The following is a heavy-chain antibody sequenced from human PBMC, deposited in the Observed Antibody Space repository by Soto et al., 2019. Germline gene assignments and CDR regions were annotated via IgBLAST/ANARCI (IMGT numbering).Heavy chain of an antibody. CDR3: ARDLRVGELWSPDQRYCYYGMDD. CDR2: IIPIFGTA. J-gene: IGHJ6*02. Sequence: GVSMKVSCKASGGTFSCYAISWVRQAPGQGLEWMGGIIPIFGTANYAQKFQGRVTITADESTSTAYMVLSSLRSEDTAVYYCARDLRVGELWSPDQRYCYYGMDDWAQGTTVTVSS. CDR1: GGTFSCYA. D-gene: IGHD5-18*01. V-gene: IGHV1-69*13.